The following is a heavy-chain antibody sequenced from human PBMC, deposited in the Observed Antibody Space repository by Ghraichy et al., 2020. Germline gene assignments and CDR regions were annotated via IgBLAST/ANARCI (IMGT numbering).Heavy chain of an antibody. CDR2: IKEDGSEE. CDR1: GFTFSGYW. J-gene: IGHJ4*02. CDR3: LRGGTFYSDY. Sequence: GGSLRLSCAGSGFTFSGYWMTWVRQTQGKGLEWVANIKEDGSEEYYVDSVKGRFTISRDNAKNSLFLQMNNLRVEDTAVYYCLRGGTFYSDYWGQGTLVTVSS. D-gene: IGHD3-10*01. V-gene: IGHV3-7*01.